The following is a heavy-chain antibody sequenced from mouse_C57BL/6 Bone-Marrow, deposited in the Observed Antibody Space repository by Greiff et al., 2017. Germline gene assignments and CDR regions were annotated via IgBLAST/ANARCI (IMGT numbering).Heavy chain of an antibody. CDR3: ARAPQFYYGSSAFAY. Sequence: EVQLQQSGAELVRPGSSVKMSCKTSGYTFTSYGINWVKQRPGQGLEWIGYIYIGNGYTEYNEKFKGKATLTSATSSSTAYMQLSSLTSEDSAIYFCARAPQFYYGSSAFAYWGQGTLVTVSA. V-gene: IGHV1-58*01. CDR1: GYTFTSYG. J-gene: IGHJ3*01. CDR2: IYIGNGYT. D-gene: IGHD1-1*01.